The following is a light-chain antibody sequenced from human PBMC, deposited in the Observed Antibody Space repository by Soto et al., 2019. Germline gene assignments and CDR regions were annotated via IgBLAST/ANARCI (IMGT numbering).Light chain of an antibody. CDR3: QQYNSYSTLT. J-gene: IGKJ4*01. Sequence: DIQMTQSPSTLSASVGDRVTITCRPSQSISSWLAWYQQKLGRAPRLXXYDASSLESGVPSRFSGSGSGTELTLTISSLQPDDFATYYCQQYNSYSTLTFGGGTKVDIK. CDR1: QSISSW. CDR2: DAS. V-gene: IGKV1-5*01.